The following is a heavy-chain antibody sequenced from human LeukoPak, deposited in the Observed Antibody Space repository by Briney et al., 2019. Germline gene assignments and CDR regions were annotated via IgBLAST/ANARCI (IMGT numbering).Heavy chain of an antibody. CDR1: GFTFTNYW. CDR2: LNPYGNDK. CDR3: AKEVGATPYYFDY. D-gene: IGHD1-26*01. V-gene: IGHV3-7*03. Sequence: GGSLRLSCAASGFTFTNYWMTWVRQAPGKGLEWVANLNPYGNDKYYDDFVKGRFTISRDNSKNTLYLQMNRLRAEDTAVYYCAKEVGATPYYFDYCGQGTLVTVSS. J-gene: IGHJ4*02.